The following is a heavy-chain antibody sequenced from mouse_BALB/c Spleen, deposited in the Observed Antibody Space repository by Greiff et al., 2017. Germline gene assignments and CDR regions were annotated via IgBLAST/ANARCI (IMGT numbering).Heavy chain of an antibody. CDR1: GYTFTDYN. J-gene: IGHJ4*01. V-gene: IGHV1S29*02. Sequence: VQLKESGPELVKPGASVKISCKASGYTFTDYNMHWVKQSHGKSLEWIGYIYPYNGGTGYNQKFKSKATLTVDNSSSTAYMELRSLTSEDSAVYYCASPDGPYYAMDYWGQGTSVTVSS. CDR3: ASPDGPYYAMDY. D-gene: IGHD2-3*01. CDR2: IYPYNGGT.